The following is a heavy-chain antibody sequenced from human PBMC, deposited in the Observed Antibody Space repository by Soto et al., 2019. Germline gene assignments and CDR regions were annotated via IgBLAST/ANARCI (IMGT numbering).Heavy chain of an antibody. CDR2: ISHDGSNK. V-gene: IGHV3-30*03. CDR3: ARGDDIVVVPAAMAPTPGLDY. J-gene: IGHJ4*02. D-gene: IGHD2-2*01. Sequence: QVQLVESGGGVVQPGRSLRLSCAASGFTFSSYGMHWVRQAPGKGLEWVAVISHDGSNKYYADSVKGRFTISRDNSENTRYLQMDILRAEDTAVYFCARGDDIVVVPAAMAPTPGLDYWGQGTLVTVSS. CDR1: GFTFSSYG.